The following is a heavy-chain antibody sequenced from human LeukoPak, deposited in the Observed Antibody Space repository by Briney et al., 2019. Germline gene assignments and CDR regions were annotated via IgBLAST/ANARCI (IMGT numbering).Heavy chain of an antibody. CDR3: ARQEDSSGYYYYY. Sequence: GASAKVSCKASGYTFTNYYIHWVRQAPGQGLEWMGIINPSGGYTTYAQKFQGTVTMTRDTSTSTVSMELSSLRSEDTAVYFCARQEDSSGYYYYYWGQGTLVTVSS. CDR2: INPSGGYT. J-gene: IGHJ4*02. V-gene: IGHV1-46*01. D-gene: IGHD3-22*01. CDR1: GYTFTNYY.